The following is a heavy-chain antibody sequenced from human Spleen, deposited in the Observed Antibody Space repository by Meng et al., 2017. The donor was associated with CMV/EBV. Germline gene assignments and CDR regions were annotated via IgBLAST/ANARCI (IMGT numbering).Heavy chain of an antibody. CDR3: AKETNSYGYLMSFDY. J-gene: IGHJ4*02. CDR2: ISYDGSNK. CDR1: GFTFSSYA. D-gene: IGHD5-18*01. Sequence: GESLKISCAASGFTFSSYAMHWVRQAPGKGLEWVAVISYDGSNKYYADSVKGRFTISRDNSKNTLYLQMNSLRAEDTAVYYCAKETNSYGYLMSFDYWGQGTLVTVSS. V-gene: IGHV3-30-3*01.